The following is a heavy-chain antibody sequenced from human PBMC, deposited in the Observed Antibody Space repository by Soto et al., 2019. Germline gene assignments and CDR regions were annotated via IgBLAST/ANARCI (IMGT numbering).Heavy chain of an antibody. Sequence: QVQLQQWGAGLLKPSETLSLTCAVYGGSFSGYYWSWIRQPPGKGLEWIGEINHSGSTNYNPSLTSLVTISVDTSKNQVSLKLSSVTAADTAVYYCARSVVGEYWGQGTLVTVSS. D-gene: IGHD2-2*01. CDR2: INHSGST. CDR1: GGSFSGYY. J-gene: IGHJ4*02. CDR3: ARSVVGEY. V-gene: IGHV4-34*01.